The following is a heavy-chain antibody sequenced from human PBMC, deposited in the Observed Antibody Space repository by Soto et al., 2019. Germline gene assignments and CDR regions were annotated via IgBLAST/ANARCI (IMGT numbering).Heavy chain of an antibody. Sequence: GGSLRLSCVDSTFTFSSNRMSWVRQAPGKGLEWVANIKQEGSEKYYVDSVKGRFTISRDNAKNSLFLQMNSLRAEDTALYYCARRYCSGASCYFDEWGQGTQVTVSS. D-gene: IGHD2-15*01. CDR1: TFTFSSNR. CDR2: IKQEGSEK. V-gene: IGHV3-7*01. CDR3: ARRYCSGASCYFDE. J-gene: IGHJ4*02.